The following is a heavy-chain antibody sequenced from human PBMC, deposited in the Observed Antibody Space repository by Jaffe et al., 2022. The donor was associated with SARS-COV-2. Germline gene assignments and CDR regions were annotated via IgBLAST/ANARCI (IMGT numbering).Heavy chain of an antibody. D-gene: IGHD3-3*01. Sequence: QVQLVQSGAEVKKPGSSVKVSCKASGGTFSSYAISWVRQAPGQGLEWMGGIIPIFGTANYAQKFQGRVTITADESTSTAYMELSSLRSEDTAVYYCASGSSPHPSKYDFWSGYPLDYWGQGTLVTVSS. V-gene: IGHV1-69*01. CDR3: ASGSSPHPSKYDFWSGYPLDY. CDR2: IIPIFGTA. CDR1: GGTFSSYA. J-gene: IGHJ4*02.